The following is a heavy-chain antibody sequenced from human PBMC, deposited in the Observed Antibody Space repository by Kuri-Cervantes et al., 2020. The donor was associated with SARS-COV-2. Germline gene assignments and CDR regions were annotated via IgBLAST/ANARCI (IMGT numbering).Heavy chain of an antibody. J-gene: IGHJ4*02. CDR2: ISGSGGST. CDR3: AKIGTQYCSAGSCYVDY. D-gene: IGHD2-15*01. V-gene: IGHV3-23*01. CDR1: GFTFSCYA. Sequence: ETLSLTCAASGFTFSCYAMSWVRQAPGKGLEWVSAISGSGGSTYYADSVKGRFTISRDDSKNTLYLQMNSLRAEDTAVYYCAKIGTQYCSAGSCYVDYWGQGTLVTVSS.